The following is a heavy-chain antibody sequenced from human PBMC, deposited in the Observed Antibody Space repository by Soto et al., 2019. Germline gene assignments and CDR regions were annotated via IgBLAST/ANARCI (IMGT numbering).Heavy chain of an antibody. CDR3: ATDPPSSSWSHNWFDP. J-gene: IGHJ5*02. Sequence: VGSLRLCCADSGFTFSSYAMSWVRQAPGTGLEWVSTISDSGGSTYYADSVKGRFTISRDNSKNTLYLQMNSLRAEDTAVYYFATDPPSSSWSHNWFDPWGQGTLVTVSS. CDR1: GFTFSSYA. D-gene: IGHD6-13*01. CDR2: ISDSGGST. V-gene: IGHV3-23*01.